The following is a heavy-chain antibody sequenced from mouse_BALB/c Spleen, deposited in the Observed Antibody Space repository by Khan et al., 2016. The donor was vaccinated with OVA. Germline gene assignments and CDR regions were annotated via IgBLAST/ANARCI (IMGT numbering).Heavy chain of an antibody. J-gene: IGHJ2*01. CDR3: ARIYGGDFDY. D-gene: IGHD1-1*01. Sequence: EVQLQESGPGLVKPSQSLSLTCTVTGYSITSYYVWYWIRQLPGNQLELMGYISYSGNTKYNPSLKSRISITRDTSENPFFLQLNSVTIEDTATYYCARIYGGDFDYWGQGTTLTVSS. CDR2: ISYSGNT. V-gene: IGHV3-2*02. CDR1: GYSITSYYV.